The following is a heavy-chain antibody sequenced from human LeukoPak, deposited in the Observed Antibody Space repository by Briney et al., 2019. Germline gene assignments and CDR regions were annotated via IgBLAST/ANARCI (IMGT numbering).Heavy chain of an antibody. J-gene: IGHJ6*03. CDR1: GFTFSNAW. Sequence: GGSLRLSCAASGFTFSNAWMNWVRRTPGKGLEWVSSITTSSSYMFYADSVRGRFTISRDNAENSLYLQMNSLRDEDTAVYYCARDPYSGGYGAYYYYYMDVWGKGTTVTVSS. D-gene: IGHD6-19*01. CDR2: ITTSSSYM. CDR3: ARDPYSGGYGAYYYYYMDV. V-gene: IGHV3-21*01.